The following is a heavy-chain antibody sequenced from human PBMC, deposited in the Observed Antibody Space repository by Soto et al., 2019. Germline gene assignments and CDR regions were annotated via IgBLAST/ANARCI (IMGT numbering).Heavy chain of an antibody. J-gene: IGHJ2*01. CDR1: GFTFSSYA. V-gene: IGHV3-30-3*01. Sequence: QVQLVESGGGVVQPGRSLRLSCAASGFTFSSYAMHWVRQAPGKGLEWVAVISYDGSNKYYADSVKGRFTISRDNSKNTLYLKMNSLRAEDTAVYYCARESQGYQLLLHGDYWYFDLWGRGTLVTVSS. D-gene: IGHD2-2*01. CDR3: ARESQGYQLLLHGDYWYFDL. CDR2: ISYDGSNK.